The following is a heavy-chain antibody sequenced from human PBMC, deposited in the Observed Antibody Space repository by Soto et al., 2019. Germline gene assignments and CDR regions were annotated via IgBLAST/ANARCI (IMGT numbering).Heavy chain of an antibody. Sequence: PSETLSLTCAVSGFFISSGNYWGWIRKPPGKGLEWIGSIFHGGNTYYNPSLKSRVTISVDMSKNQFSLKLNSVTAADTAVYYCARALWYDAFDVWGQGKVVTVSS. CDR1: GFFISSGNY. D-gene: IGHD2-15*01. CDR3: ARALWYDAFDV. V-gene: IGHV4-38-2*01. J-gene: IGHJ3*01. CDR2: IFHGGNT.